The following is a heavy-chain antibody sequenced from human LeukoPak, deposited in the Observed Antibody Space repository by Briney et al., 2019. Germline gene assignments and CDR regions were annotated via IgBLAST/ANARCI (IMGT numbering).Heavy chain of an antibody. CDR3: ARDRAGDILRYFDWLLPQDY. J-gene: IGHJ4*02. Sequence: GGSLRLSCAASGFTFSSYSMNWVRQAPGKGLEWVTSISSSSNYIYYADSVKGRFTISRDNAKNSLYLQMNSLRAEDTAVYYCARDRAGDILRYFDWLLPQDYWGQGTLVTVSS. CDR2: ISSSSNYI. CDR1: GFTFSSYS. D-gene: IGHD3-9*01. V-gene: IGHV3-21*01.